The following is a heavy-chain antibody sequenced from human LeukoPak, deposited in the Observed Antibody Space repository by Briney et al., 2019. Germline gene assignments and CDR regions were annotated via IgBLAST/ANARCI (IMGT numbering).Heavy chain of an antibody. J-gene: IGHJ3*02. CDR1: GGSISSYY. CDR3: ARYGGDYSNAFDI. CDR2: IYSSGST. V-gene: IGHV4-59*01. Sequence: SETLSLTCTVSGGSISSYYWSWIRQPPGKGLEWIGYIYSSGSTNYNPSLKSRVTMSVDTSKNRFSLKLSSVTAADTAVYYCARYGGDYSNAFDIWGQGTMVTVSS. D-gene: IGHD2-21*01.